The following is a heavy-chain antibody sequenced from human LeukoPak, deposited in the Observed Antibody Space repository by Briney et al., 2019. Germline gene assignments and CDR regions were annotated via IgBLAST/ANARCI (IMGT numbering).Heavy chain of an antibody. Sequence: SETLSLTCTVSGGSISSYYWSWIRQPPGKGLEWIGHIYYSGSFNYNPSLKRRVTISVDTSKNQFSLKLNSVTAADTAVYYCAREGLLCGGDCYRDAFDIWGQGTMVTVSS. CDR1: GGSISSYY. CDR2: IYYSGSF. V-gene: IGHV4-59*01. CDR3: AREGLLCGGDCYRDAFDI. D-gene: IGHD2-21*02. J-gene: IGHJ3*02.